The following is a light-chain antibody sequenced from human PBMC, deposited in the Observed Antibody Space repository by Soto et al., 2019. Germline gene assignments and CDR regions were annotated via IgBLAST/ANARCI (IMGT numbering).Light chain of an antibody. Sequence: ETVLVQSPDTLSLSPGERATLSCRTSKSVNNRYLAWYQLKPGQAPRLLVYGASSRATGIPDRLSGSGSATEFTLNISSVEPDDFAMYYCQEFGIPRTVGHGTKVDIK. CDR1: KSVNNRY. J-gene: IGKJ1*01. CDR3: QEFGIPRT. V-gene: IGKV3-20*01. CDR2: GAS.